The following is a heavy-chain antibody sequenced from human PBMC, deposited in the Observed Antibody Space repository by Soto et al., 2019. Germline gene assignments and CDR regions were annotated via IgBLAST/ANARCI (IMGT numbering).Heavy chain of an antibody. CDR3: ARGQDSLLWFGESNYGMDV. Sequence: VEVSCKASGGTFSSYAISWVRQAPGQGLEWMGGIIPIFGTANYAQKFQGRVTITADESTSTAYMELSSLRSEDTAVYYCARGQDSLLWFGESNYGMDVWGQGTTVTVSS. CDR2: IIPIFGTA. D-gene: IGHD3-10*01. V-gene: IGHV1-69*01. CDR1: GGTFSSYA. J-gene: IGHJ6*02.